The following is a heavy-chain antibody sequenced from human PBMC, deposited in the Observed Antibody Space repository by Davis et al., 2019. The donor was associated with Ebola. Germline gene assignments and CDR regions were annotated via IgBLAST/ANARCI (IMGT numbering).Heavy chain of an antibody. CDR1: GYTFTSYY. V-gene: IGHV1-46*01. CDR3: ARGYVSVAARPFYFDY. J-gene: IGHJ4*02. Sequence: ASVKVSCKASGYTFTSYYMHWVRQAPGQGLEWMGIINPSGGSTSYAQKFQGRVTMTRDTSTSTVYMELSSLRSEDTAVYYCARGYVSVAARPFYFDYWGQRTLVTVSS. CDR2: INPSGGST. D-gene: IGHD6-6*01.